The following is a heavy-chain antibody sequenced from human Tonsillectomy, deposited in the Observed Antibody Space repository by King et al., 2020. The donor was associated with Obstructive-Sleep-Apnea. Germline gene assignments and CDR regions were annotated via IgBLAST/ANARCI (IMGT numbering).Heavy chain of an antibody. CDR2: IYNSGST. Sequence: QLQESGPGLVKPSETLSLTCSVSGGSISTYYWNWIRQPPGKGLEWIGYIYNSGSTQYNPSPKSRVTISVDTSKTQVSLNLSSVTAADTAVYYCARGGYYYFDSWGQGTLATVSS. CDR1: GGSISTYY. V-gene: IGHV4-59*08. D-gene: IGHD3-22*01. CDR3: ARGGYYYFDS. J-gene: IGHJ4*02.